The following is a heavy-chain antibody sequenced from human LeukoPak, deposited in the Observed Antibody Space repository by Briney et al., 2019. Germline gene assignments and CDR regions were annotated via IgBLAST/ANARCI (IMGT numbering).Heavy chain of an antibody. J-gene: IGHJ3*02. CDR2: INHSGST. CDR3: ASLWPYQLSAFDI. V-gene: IGHV4-34*01. CDR1: GGSFSGYY. Sequence: SETLSLTCTVYGGSFSGYYWSWIRQPPGKGLEWIGEINHSGSTNYNPSLKSRVTISVDTSKNQFSLKLSSVTAADTAVYYCASLWPYQLSAFDIWGQGTMVTVSS. D-gene: IGHD2-2*01.